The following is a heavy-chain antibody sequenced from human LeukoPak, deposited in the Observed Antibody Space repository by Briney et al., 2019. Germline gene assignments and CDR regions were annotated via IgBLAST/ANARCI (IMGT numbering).Heavy chain of an antibody. CDR3: ASHYGSESYFDS. J-gene: IGHJ4*02. V-gene: IGHV4-59*08. Sequence: PSETLSLTCSVSGGSISSYYWSWIRQPPGKGLEWIGYIYNSGSTNYNPSLKSRVTISVDTSKNQFSLKLSSVTAADTAVYYCASHYGSESYFDSWGQGTLVTVSS. CDR1: GGSISSYY. CDR2: IYNSGST. D-gene: IGHD3-10*01.